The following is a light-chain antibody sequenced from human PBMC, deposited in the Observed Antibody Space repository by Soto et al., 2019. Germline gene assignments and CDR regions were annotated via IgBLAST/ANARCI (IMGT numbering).Light chain of an antibody. J-gene: IGKJ4*01. CDR2: DAS. CDR1: QSVRSY. Sequence: EIVLTQSPATLSLSPGERATLSCRASQSVRSYLAWYQQRPGQSPRLLLYDASTRATGIPARFSGSGSGTDFTLTISSLECEDFAVYYCHQRSNWPRTFGGGTKVEI. V-gene: IGKV3-11*01. CDR3: HQRSNWPRT.